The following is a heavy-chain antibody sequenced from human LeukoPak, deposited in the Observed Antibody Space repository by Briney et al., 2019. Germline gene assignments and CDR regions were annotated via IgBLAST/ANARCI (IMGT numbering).Heavy chain of an antibody. D-gene: IGHD4-17*01. J-gene: IGHJ4*02. CDR3: ARSDYGDYEGQYYFDC. V-gene: IGHV4-34*01. CDR2: INHSGST. Sequence: SETLSLTCAVYGGSFSGYYWSWIRQPPGKGLEWIGGINHSGSTNYNPSLKSRVTISVDISKNQFSLKLSSVTAADTAVYYCARSDYGDYEGQYYFDCWGQGTLVTVSS. CDR1: GGSFSGYY.